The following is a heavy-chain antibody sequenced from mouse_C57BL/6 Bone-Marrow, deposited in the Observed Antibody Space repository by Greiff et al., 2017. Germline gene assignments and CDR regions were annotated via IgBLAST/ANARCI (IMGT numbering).Heavy chain of an antibody. CDR2: INPSSGYT. V-gene: IGHV1-4*01. J-gene: IGHJ3*01. CDR3: ARPVYYDYDGGAWFAY. Sequence: VKLMESGAELARPGASVKMSCKASGYTFTSYTMHWVKQRPGQGLEWIGYINPSSGYTKYNQKFKDKATLTADKSSSTAYMQLSSLTSEDSAVYYCARPVYYDYDGGAWFAYWGQGTLVTVSA. CDR1: GYTFTSYT. D-gene: IGHD2-4*01.